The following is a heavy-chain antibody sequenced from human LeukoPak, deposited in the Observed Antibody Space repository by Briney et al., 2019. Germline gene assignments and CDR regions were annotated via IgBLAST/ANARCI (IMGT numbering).Heavy chain of an antibody. CDR1: GFTFSSYA. V-gene: IGHV3-7*01. J-gene: IGHJ4*02. D-gene: IGHD3-10*01. Sequence: GGSLRLSCAASGFTFSSYAMHWVRQAPGKGLEWVANIKQDGSEKYYVDSVKGRFTISRDNAKNSLYLQMNSLRAEDTAVYYCARLLLWFGELYFDYWGQGTLVTVSS. CDR2: IKQDGSEK. CDR3: ARLLLWFGELYFDY.